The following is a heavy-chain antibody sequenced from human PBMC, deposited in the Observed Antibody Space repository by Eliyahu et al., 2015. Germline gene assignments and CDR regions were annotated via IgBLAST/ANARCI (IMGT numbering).Heavy chain of an antibody. D-gene: IGHD7-27*01. CDR1: GFTVSSNY. CDR2: IYXGGST. V-gene: IGHV3-53*02. CDR3: ARDPTGVGAFDI. Sequence: EVQLVETGGGLIQPGGSLRLXCAASGFTVSSNYMXWVRQAPGKGLEXVSVIYXGGSTYYADSVKGRFTISRDNSKNTLYLQMNSLRAEDTAVYYCARDPTGVGAFDIWGQGTMVTVSS. J-gene: IGHJ3*02.